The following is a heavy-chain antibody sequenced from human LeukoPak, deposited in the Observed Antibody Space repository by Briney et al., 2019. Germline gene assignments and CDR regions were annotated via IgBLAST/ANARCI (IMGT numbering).Heavy chain of an antibody. Sequence: PGGSLRLSCAASGFTFSSYAMSWVRQAPGKGLEWVSAISGSGGSTYYADSVKGRFTISRDNSKNTLYLQMNSLRAEDTAVYYCAKDGMYDSQGPYYFDYWGQGTLVTVSS. D-gene: IGHD3-3*01. V-gene: IGHV3-23*01. J-gene: IGHJ4*02. CDR3: AKDGMYDSQGPYYFDY. CDR1: GFTFSSYA. CDR2: ISGSGGST.